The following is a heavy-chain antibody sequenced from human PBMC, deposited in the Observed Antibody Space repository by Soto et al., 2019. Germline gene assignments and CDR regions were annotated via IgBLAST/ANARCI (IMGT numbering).Heavy chain of an antibody. V-gene: IGHV1-69*12. CDR3: ASPLKWSGYYIAFDY. Sequence: QVQLLQSGAEVKQPGSSVKVSCKASGATFSSFAFRWLRQAPGQGLEWVGVIIPLFDTISYAQKFQGRVTITADESTRTASMELNSLTSDDTAVYYCASPLKWSGYYIAFDYWGQGTLVIVSS. D-gene: IGHD3-3*01. J-gene: IGHJ4*02. CDR2: IIPLFDTI. CDR1: GATFSSFA.